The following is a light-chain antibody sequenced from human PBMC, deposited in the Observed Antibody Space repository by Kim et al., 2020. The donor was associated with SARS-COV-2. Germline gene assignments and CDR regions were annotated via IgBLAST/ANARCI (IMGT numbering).Light chain of an antibody. J-gene: IGLJ3*02. CDR3: QVWDRSTGV. V-gene: IGLV3-1*01. CDR2: QDT. Sequence: SYELTQPPSVSVSPGQTASITCSGDKLGDENVCWYQQKPGQSPVVVIYQDTKRSSGIPDRFSGSKSGNTATLTISGTQAMDEADYSCQVWDRSTGVFGGGTQLTVL. CDR1: KLGDEN.